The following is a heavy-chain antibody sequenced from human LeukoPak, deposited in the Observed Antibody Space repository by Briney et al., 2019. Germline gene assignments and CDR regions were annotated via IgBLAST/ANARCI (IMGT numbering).Heavy chain of an antibody. CDR1: GFTFSSYA. D-gene: IGHD3-9*01. CDR3: AKYYDILTGSGPFDY. Sequence: GGSLRLFCAASGFTFSSYAMSWVRQAPGKGLEWVSAISGSGGSTYYADSVKGRFTISRDNSKNTLYLQMNSLRAEDTAVYYCAKYYDILTGSGPFDYWGQGTLVTVSS. CDR2: ISGSGGST. J-gene: IGHJ4*02. V-gene: IGHV3-23*01.